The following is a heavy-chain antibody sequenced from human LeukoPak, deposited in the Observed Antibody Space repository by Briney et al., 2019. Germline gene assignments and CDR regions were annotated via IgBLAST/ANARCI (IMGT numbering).Heavy chain of an antibody. D-gene: IGHD3-22*01. J-gene: IGHJ3*02. CDR3: ARTNYYDSSGYYFPPLDAFDI. CDR2: ISSSSSYI. CDR1: GFTFSSYS. Sequence: GGSLRLSCAASGFTFSSYSMNWVRQAPGKGLEWVSSISSSSSYIYYADSVKGRFTISRDNAKNSLYLQMNSLRAEDTAVYYCARTNYYDSSGYYFPPLDAFDIWGQGTMVTVSS. V-gene: IGHV3-21*01.